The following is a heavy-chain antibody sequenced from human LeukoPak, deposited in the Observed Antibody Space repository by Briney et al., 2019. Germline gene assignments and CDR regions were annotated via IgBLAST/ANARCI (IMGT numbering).Heavy chain of an antibody. Sequence: ASVKVSCKASGYTFTSYDINWVRQATGQGLEWIGWMNPNSGNTGYAQKFQGRVTMTRNTSISTAYMELSSLRSEDTAVYYCARGLYYYGSGSYYDAFDIWGQGTMVTVSS. J-gene: IGHJ3*02. CDR3: ARGLYYYGSGSYYDAFDI. D-gene: IGHD3-10*01. CDR2: MNPNSGNT. CDR1: GYTFTSYD. V-gene: IGHV1-8*01.